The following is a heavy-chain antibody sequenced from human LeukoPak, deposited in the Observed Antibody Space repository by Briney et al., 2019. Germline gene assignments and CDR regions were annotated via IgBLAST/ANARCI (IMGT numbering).Heavy chain of an antibody. CDR1: GFTFSSYE. V-gene: IGHV3-48*03. J-gene: IGHJ4*02. D-gene: IGHD3-10*01. Sequence: GGSLRLSCAASGFTFSSYEMNWVRQAPGKGLEWVSYISSSGSTIYYADSVKGRFTISRDNAKNSLYLQMNSLRAEDTAVYYCARNRWFGRYYDFDYWGQGTLVTVSS. CDR3: ARNRWFGRYYDFDY. CDR2: ISSSGSTI.